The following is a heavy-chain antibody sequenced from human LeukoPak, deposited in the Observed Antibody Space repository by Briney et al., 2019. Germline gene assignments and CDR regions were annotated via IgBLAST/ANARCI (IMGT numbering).Heavy chain of an antibody. CDR1: GGSFSGHY. Sequence: SETLSLTCAVYGGSFSGHYWSWIRQPPGKGLEWIGEINHSGSTNYNPSLKSRVTISVDTSKNQFSLNLSSVTAADTAVYYCARDSGSYFDYYYYYGMVVWGQGTTVTVSS. D-gene: IGHD1-26*01. CDR2: INHSGST. V-gene: IGHV4-34*01. CDR3: ARDSGSYFDYYYYYGMVV. J-gene: IGHJ6*02.